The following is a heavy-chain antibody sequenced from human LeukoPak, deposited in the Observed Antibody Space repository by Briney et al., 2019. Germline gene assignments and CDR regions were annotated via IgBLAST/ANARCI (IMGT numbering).Heavy chain of an antibody. CDR1: GGSISSYY. V-gene: IGHV4-4*07. J-gene: IGHJ4*02. CDR2: IYTSGST. D-gene: IGHD6-6*01. CDR3: ARGGSSSSDSNFDY. Sequence: SETLSLTCTVSGGSISSYYWSWIRQPAGKGLEWIGRIYTSGSTNYNPSLKSRVTMSVDTSKNQFSLKLSSVTAADTAVYYCARGGSSSSDSNFDYWGQGTLVTVSS.